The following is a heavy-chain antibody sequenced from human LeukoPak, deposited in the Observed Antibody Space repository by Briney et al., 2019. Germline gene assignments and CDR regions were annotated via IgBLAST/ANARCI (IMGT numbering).Heavy chain of an antibody. CDR2: ITGRGGGT. Sequence: GGSLRLSWAAAGFTFSNFSMFCVRQAPGKGLEWVSAITGRGGGTYYADSVKGRFTISRDNSKNALYLEMHSLRAEDTAIYYCAKYDIASVDPDWGLGTLVTVSS. D-gene: IGHD2-15*01. J-gene: IGHJ4*02. CDR3: AKYDIASVDPD. CDR1: GFTFSNFS. V-gene: IGHV3-23*01.